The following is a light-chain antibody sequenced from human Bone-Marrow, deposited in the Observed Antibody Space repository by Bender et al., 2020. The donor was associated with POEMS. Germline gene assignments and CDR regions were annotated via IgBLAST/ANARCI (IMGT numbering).Light chain of an antibody. Sequence: SYVLTQPPSVSLAPGQTARITCGGNNIGGKNVHWYQQKAGQAPVLVVHDDSDRPSGIPERFSGSKTGASASLAISGLRSEDEADYYCASWDDSLRGLVFGGGTKLTVL. CDR2: DDS. V-gene: IGLV3-21*02. CDR1: NIGGKN. CDR3: ASWDDSLRGLV. J-gene: IGLJ3*02.